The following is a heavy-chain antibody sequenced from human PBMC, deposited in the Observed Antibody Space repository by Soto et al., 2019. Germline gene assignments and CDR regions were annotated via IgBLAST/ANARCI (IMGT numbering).Heavy chain of an antibody. CDR2: INPNSGGT. CDR3: ARGPMYYDFWSGYPYYYYYGMDV. D-gene: IGHD3-3*01. V-gene: IGHV1-2*04. J-gene: IGHJ6*02. Sequence: APGQGLEWMGWINPNSGGTNYAQKFQGWVTMTRDTSKNQVSLKLSSVTAADTAVYYCARGPMYYDFWSGYPYYYYYGMDVWGQGTTVTVSS.